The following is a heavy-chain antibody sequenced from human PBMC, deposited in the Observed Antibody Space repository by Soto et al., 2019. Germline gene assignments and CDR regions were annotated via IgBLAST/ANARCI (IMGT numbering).Heavy chain of an antibody. J-gene: IGHJ4*02. CDR3: ARDSSGPGYSYGKLDY. Sequence: SETLSLTCTVSGGSISTGGYYWTWIRQHPGKGLEWIGYIYYSGSTYYNPSLRSRITISVDTSKNQFSLKLGSVTAADTAVYYCARDSSGPGYSYGKLDYWGQGTLVTVSS. V-gene: IGHV4-31*03. CDR1: GGSISTGGYY. CDR2: IYYSGST. D-gene: IGHD5-18*01.